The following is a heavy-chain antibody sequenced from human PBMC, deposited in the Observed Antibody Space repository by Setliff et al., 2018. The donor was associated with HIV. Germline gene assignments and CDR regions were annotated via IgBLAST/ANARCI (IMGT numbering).Heavy chain of an antibody. J-gene: IGHJ3*01. Sequence: SETLSLTCTVSGDPINSHYWSWIRQPPGEGLEWIGHISYSEYTNYNPSLKSRVTISLNTSKKHFSLDLYSVTAADTAVYYCARDHNSGTLHAFDLWGQGTKVTVSS. CDR3: ARDHNSGTLHAFDL. CDR2: ISYSEYT. CDR1: GDPINSHY. V-gene: IGHV4-59*11. D-gene: IGHD1-26*01.